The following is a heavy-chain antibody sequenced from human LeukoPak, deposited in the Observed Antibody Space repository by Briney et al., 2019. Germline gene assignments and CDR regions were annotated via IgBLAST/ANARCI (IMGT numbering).Heavy chain of an antibody. V-gene: IGHV3-30*18. D-gene: IGHD6-13*01. CDR3: AKSIAAAGIDY. CDR2: ISYDGSNK. Sequence: GGSLRLSCAASGFTFSSYGMHWVRQAAGKVLEWVAVISYDGSNKYYADSVKGRFTISRDNSKNSLYLQMNSLRAEDTAVYYCAKSIAAAGIDYWGQGTLVTVSS. J-gene: IGHJ4*02. CDR1: GFTFSSYG.